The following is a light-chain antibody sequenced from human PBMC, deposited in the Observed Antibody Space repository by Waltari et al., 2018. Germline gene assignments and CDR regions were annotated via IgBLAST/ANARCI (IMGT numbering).Light chain of an antibody. CDR3: SSYTSSSTWV. CDR2: DVS. CDR1: SSDVGGYNY. J-gene: IGLJ3*02. Sequence: QSALTQPASVSGSPGQSITISCTGTSSDVGGYNYVSCYQQHPGKAPKLMIYDVSKRPPGVSKRFSGSKSGNTASLTISGLQAEDEADYYCSSYTSSSTWVFGGGTKLTVL. V-gene: IGLV2-14*01.